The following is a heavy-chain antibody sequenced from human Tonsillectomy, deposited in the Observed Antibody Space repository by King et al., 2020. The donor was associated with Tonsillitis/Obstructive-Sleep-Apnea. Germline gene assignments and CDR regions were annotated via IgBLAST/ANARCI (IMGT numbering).Heavy chain of an antibody. V-gene: IGHV3-48*03. Sequence: VQLAESGGGLVQPGGSLRLSCAASGFTFSSYEMNWVRQAPGKGLEWVSYISSSGSTIYYADSVKGRFTISRDNAKNSLYLQMNSLRAEDTAVYYCARDLSNLFAFDIWGQGTMVTVSS. CDR1: GFTFSSYE. D-gene: IGHD3-16*02. CDR2: ISSSGSTI. CDR3: ARDLSNLFAFDI. J-gene: IGHJ3*02.